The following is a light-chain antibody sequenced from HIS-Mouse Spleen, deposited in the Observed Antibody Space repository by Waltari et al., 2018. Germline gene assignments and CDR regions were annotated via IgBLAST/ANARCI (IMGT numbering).Light chain of an antibody. J-gene: IGLJ3*02. CDR3: AAWDDSLSGPV. V-gene: IGLV1-47*01. CDR1: SSNIGSTY. CDR2: RNN. Sequence: QSVLTQPPSASGTPGQRVTISCSGSSSNIGSTYVSWYQQPPGTAPKLLIYRNNQRPSGVPDRFSGSKSGTSASLAISGLRSEDEADYYCAAWDDSLSGPVFGGGTKLTVL.